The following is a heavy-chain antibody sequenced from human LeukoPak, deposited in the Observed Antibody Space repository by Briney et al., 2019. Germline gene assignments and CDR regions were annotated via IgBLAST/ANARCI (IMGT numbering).Heavy chain of an antibody. D-gene: IGHD4-17*01. Sequence: GASVKVSCKVSGYTLTELSIHWVRQAPGKGLEWMGGFDPEDGETIYAQKFQGRVTMTEDTSTDTAYMELSSLRSDDTAVYYCARGLKTTVTQVGAFDIWGQGTMVTVSS. CDR3: ARGLKTTVTQVGAFDI. J-gene: IGHJ3*02. CDR2: FDPEDGET. V-gene: IGHV1-24*01. CDR1: GYTLTELS.